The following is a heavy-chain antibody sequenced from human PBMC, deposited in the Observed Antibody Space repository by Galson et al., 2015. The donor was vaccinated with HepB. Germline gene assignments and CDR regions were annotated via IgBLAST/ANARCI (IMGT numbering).Heavy chain of an antibody. D-gene: IGHD2-15*01. CDR1: GFIFSNYA. CDR2: ITGDGAYT. J-gene: IGHJ4*02. CDR3: AKAPLGYCSGASCYSFDS. Sequence: SLRLSCAASGFIFSNYAMSWVRQDPGKGLEWVSAITGDGAYTYHADSVKGRFTISRDNSENTLHLQMNSLTAEDTAVYYCAKAPLGYCSGASCYSFDSWGQGTLVTVSS. V-gene: IGHV3-23*01.